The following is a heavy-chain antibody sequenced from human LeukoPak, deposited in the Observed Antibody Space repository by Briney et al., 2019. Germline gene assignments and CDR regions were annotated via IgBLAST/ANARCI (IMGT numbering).Heavy chain of an antibody. CDR2: IYYSGST. V-gene: IGHV4-39*01. J-gene: IGHJ4*02. CDR1: GGSISSSSYY. CDR3: ARQYGDYAPHFDY. D-gene: IGHD4-17*01. Sequence: SETLSLTCTVSGGSISSSSYYWAWIRQPPGKGLEWFGSIYYSGSTYYNPSLKSRVTISVDTSKNQFSLKLSSVTAADTAVYYCARQYGDYAPHFDYWGQGTLVTVSS.